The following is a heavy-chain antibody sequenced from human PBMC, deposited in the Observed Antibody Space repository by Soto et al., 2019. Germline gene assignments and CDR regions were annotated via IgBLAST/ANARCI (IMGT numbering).Heavy chain of an antibody. CDR2: ISSSSSVI. Sequence: GGALRLSCATSGFIPSDCAMKWVRPAPGKGLEWVSYISSSSSVIDYADSVKGRFTVSRDNARNSLYLQMNSLRAEDTAVYYCARDLSWGSNWYYYMDVWGKGTTVTVSS. D-gene: IGHD7-27*01. J-gene: IGHJ6*03. V-gene: IGHV3-48*01. CDR1: GFIPSDCA. CDR3: ARDLSWGSNWYYYMDV.